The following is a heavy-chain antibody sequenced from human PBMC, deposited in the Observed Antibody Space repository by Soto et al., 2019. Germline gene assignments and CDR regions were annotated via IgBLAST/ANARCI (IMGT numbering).Heavy chain of an antibody. V-gene: IGHV4-59*01. Sequence: PSETLSLTCSVSGGSISSGYWTWIRRPPGKGLVWIGYIYYGGSINYNPSLKSRVIISVDTAKNLFSLRLSSVSAADTAVYYCTGAYYDVSGYSLDPWGQGTSVTVSS. J-gene: IGHJ5*02. CDR1: GGSISSGY. CDR2: IYYGGSI. D-gene: IGHD3-22*01. CDR3: TGAYYDVSGYSLDP.